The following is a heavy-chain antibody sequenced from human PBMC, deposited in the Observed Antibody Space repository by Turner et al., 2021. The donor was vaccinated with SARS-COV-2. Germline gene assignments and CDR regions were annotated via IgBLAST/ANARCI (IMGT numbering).Heavy chain of an antibody. D-gene: IGHD3-22*01. CDR1: DDSIRYSVYF. CDR2: VDDSGRT. Sequence: QLHLQESGPGVVKPSEPLSLTCTVSDDSIRYSVYFWGWFRRPPGKGLEWIATVDDSGRTYYTPSYKPSLQSRATIAVDTSTNGISLKLRSVTAADTAVYFCALNANMIGVVTGAFDFWGQGTMVTVSS. J-gene: IGHJ3*01. CDR3: ALNANMIGVVTGAFDF. V-gene: IGHV4-39*02.